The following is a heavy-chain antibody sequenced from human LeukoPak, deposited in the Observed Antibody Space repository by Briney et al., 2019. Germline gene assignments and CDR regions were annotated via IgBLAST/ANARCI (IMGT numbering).Heavy chain of an antibody. CDR2: IYHSGST. D-gene: IGHD6-6*01. CDR3: ARGSLGYLVPFQH. Sequence: PSETLSLTCTVSGYSISSGYYWGWIRQPPGKGLEWIGSIYHSGSTYYNPSLKSRVTISVDTSKNQFSLKLSSVTAADTAVYYCARGSLGYLVPFQHWGQGTLVTVSS. V-gene: IGHV4-38-2*02. CDR1: GYSISSGYY. J-gene: IGHJ1*01.